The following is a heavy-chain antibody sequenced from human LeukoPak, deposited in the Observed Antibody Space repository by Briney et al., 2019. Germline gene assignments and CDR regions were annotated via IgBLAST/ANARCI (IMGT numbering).Heavy chain of an antibody. D-gene: IGHD5-18*01. Sequence: ASVKVSCKASGYTFTSYVMHWVRQAPGQRLEWMGWINAGNGNTKYSQKFQGRVTITRDTSASTAYMELSSLRSEDTAVYYCARVVQLWLKIDYWGQGTLVTVSS. CDR3: ARVVQLWLKIDY. V-gene: IGHV1-3*01. CDR2: INAGNGNT. CDR1: GYTFTSYV. J-gene: IGHJ4*02.